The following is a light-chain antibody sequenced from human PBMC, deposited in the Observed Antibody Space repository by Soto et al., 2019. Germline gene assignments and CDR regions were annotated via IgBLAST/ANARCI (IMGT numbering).Light chain of an antibody. CDR3: QSADSSGTLWV. V-gene: IGLV3-25*03. CDR1: ALPKQY. J-gene: IGLJ3*02. Sequence: SYELTQPPSVSVSPGQTARITCSGDALPKQYAYWYQQKPGQAPVLVIYKDSERPSGIPERFSGSSSGTTVTLTISGVQAEDEADYYCQSADSSGTLWVFGGGTKLTV. CDR2: KDS.